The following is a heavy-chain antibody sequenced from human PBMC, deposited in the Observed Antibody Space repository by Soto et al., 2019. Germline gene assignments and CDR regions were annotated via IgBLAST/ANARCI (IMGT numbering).Heavy chain of an antibody. Sequence: QVQLQESGPGLVKPSETLSLTCTVSGGSISSYYWSWIRQPPGKGLEWIGYIYYSGSTNYNPSLKSRVTISVDTSNNQFSLKVSSVTAADTAVYYCARSRGGYFDYWGQGTLVTVSS. J-gene: IGHJ4*02. V-gene: IGHV4-59*01. CDR1: GGSISSYY. CDR3: ARSRGGYFDY. CDR2: IYYSGST. D-gene: IGHD2-15*01.